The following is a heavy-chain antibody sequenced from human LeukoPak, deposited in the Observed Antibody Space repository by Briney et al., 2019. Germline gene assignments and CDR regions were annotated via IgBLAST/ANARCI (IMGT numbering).Heavy chain of an antibody. D-gene: IGHD3-22*01. CDR3: AKGDSSGYYSYFDY. J-gene: IGHJ4*02. Sequence: GGSLRLSCAASGFTFTDYAMGWVRQAPGQGLEWASTISASGSTTYYADSVRGRFTISRDNSKNTLSLQMSSLRAEDTAVYYCAKGDSSGYYSYFDYWGQGTLVTVSS. CDR2: ISASGSTT. CDR1: GFTFTDYA. V-gene: IGHV3-23*01.